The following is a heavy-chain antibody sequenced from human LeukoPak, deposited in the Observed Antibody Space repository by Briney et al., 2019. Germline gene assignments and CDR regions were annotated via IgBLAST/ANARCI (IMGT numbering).Heavy chain of an antibody. V-gene: IGHV3-30*04. CDR3: ARDHVVVPAAMAGGGWRSYYFDY. CDR1: GFTFSSYA. J-gene: IGHJ4*02. Sequence: GGSLKLSCAASGFTFSSYAMHWVRQAPGKGLEGVAIVSYDGSRKYYADSVKGRFIISRDSSKNTLYLQMNSLRAEDTAVYYCARDHVVVPAAMAGGGWRSYYFDYWGQGTLVTVSS. CDR2: VSYDGSRK. D-gene: IGHD2-2*01.